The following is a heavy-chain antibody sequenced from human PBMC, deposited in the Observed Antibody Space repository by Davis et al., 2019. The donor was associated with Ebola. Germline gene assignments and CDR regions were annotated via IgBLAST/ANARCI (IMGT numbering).Heavy chain of an antibody. V-gene: IGHV3-73*01. D-gene: IGHD3-22*01. J-gene: IGHJ4*02. CDR1: GFTFSGSA. CDR3: ARTGRYDSSGYSPGVIDY. Sequence: GESLKISCAASGFTFSGSAMHWVRQASGKGLEWVGRIRSKANSYATAYAASVKGRFTISRDDSKNTAYLQMNSLKTEDTAVYYCARTGRYDSSGYSPGVIDYWGQGTLVTVSS. CDR2: IRSKANSYAT.